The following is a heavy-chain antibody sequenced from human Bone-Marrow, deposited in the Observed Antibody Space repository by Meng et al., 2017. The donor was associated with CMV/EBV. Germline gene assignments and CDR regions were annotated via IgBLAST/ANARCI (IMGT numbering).Heavy chain of an antibody. D-gene: IGHD2-21*01. CDR1: GYTFTDYY. CDR2: INPSGGST. CDR3: ARDIQWGMDV. V-gene: IGHV1-46*01. Sequence: ASVKVSCKASGYTFTDYYIHWVRQAPGQGLEWMGIINPSGGSTSYAQKFQGRVTMTRDTSTSTVYMELSSLRSEDTAVYYCARDIQWGMDVWGQGTTVTVSS. J-gene: IGHJ6*02.